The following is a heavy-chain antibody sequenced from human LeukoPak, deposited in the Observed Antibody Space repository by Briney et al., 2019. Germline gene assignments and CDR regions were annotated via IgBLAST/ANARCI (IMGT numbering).Heavy chain of an antibody. D-gene: IGHD3/OR15-3a*01. Sequence: GRSLRLSCTASGFTFGSYAMGWVRQAPGKGLEWVSAISGSGTGTYYADSVKGRFTISRDNSKNTLYLHMNSLRAEDTAVYYCAKVATWTYFDYWGQGTLVTVSS. CDR1: GFTFGSYA. CDR3: AKVATWTYFDY. J-gene: IGHJ4*02. CDR2: ISGSGTGT. V-gene: IGHV3-23*01.